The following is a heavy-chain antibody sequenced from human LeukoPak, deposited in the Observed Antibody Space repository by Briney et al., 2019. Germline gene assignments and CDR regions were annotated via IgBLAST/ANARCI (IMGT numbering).Heavy chain of an antibody. J-gene: IGHJ4*02. V-gene: IGHV3-74*01. D-gene: IGHD2-21*02. CDR3: ARDGGLLPDN. CDR2: ISPDGNSR. CDR1: GFPFSTYA. Sequence: GGSLRLSCAASGFPFSTYAMHWVRQPPGKGLVWISRISPDGNSRGYADSVKGRFIISRDSATNTLSLQMNSLTADDTAVYYCARDGGLLPDNWGEGTLVTVSS.